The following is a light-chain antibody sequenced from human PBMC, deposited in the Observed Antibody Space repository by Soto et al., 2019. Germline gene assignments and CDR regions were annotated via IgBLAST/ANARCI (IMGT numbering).Light chain of an antibody. V-gene: IGKV3-20*01. Sequence: EIVLTQSPGTLSLSPGERATLSCRASQSVSSSYLAWYQQKPGQAPRLLIYGASSRATGIPDRFSGSGSGTAFTLTISSLQSEDFAVYYCQQYHKWPITFGQGTRLEIK. CDR3: QQYHKWPIT. CDR2: GAS. CDR1: QSVSSSY. J-gene: IGKJ5*01.